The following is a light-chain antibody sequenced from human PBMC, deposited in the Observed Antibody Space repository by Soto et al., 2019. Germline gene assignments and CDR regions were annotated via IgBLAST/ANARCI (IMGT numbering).Light chain of an antibody. CDR1: SSDVGGYNY. CDR3: SSYTSSSTLLV. CDR2: DVS. V-gene: IGLV2-14*01. Sequence: QSALTQPASVSGSPGQSITISCTGTSSDVGGYNYVSWYQQHPGKAPKLMIYDVSNRPSGVSNLFSGSKSGNTASLTISGLQAEDDADDYCSSYTSSSTLLVFGGWTQLTVL. J-gene: IGLJ2*01.